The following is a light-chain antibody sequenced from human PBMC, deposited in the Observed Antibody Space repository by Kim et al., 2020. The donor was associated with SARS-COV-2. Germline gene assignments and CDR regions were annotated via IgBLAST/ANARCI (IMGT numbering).Light chain of an antibody. J-gene: IGKJ4*01. CDR3: QQRSNWPLT. CDR2: DAS. CDR1: QSIYRS. Sequence: LAPEERATLPCRARQSIYRSLAWYQQRPGQAPRILIFDASNRATGIPARCSGSGSGTDFTLTISSLEPEDFAVYFCQQRSNWPLTFGGGTKVDIK. V-gene: IGKV3-11*01.